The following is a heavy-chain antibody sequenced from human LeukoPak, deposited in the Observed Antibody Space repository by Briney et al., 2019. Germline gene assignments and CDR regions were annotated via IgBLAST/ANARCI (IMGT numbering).Heavy chain of an antibody. Sequence: GGSLRLSCAASGFTFSSYAMHWVRQAPGKGLEWVAVISYDGSNKYYADSVKGRFTISRDNSKNTLYLQMNSLRAEDTAVYYCARELRTGAGLDYWGQGTLVTVSS. V-gene: IGHV3-30*04. CDR3: ARELRTGAGLDY. J-gene: IGHJ4*02. D-gene: IGHD1-1*01. CDR1: GFTFSSYA. CDR2: ISYDGSNK.